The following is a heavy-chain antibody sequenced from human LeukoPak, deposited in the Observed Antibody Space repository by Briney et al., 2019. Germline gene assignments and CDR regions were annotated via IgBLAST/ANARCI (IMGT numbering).Heavy chain of an antibody. V-gene: IGHV1-69*05. CDR3: ARADIAARPGWFDP. CDR2: IIPIFGTA. D-gene: IGHD6-6*01. J-gene: IGHJ5*02. CDR1: GGTFSSYA. Sequence: SVKVSSKASGGTFSSYAISWVRQAPGQGLEWMGGIIPIFGTANYAQKFQGRVTITTDESTSTAYMELSSLRSEDTAVYYCARADIAARPGWFDPWGQGTLVTVSS.